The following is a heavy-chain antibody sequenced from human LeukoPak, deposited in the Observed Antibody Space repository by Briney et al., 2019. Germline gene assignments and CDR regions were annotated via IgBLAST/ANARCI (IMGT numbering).Heavy chain of an antibody. D-gene: IGHD2-2*01. J-gene: IGHJ6*03. Sequence: ASAKVSCKASGYTFTGYYMHWVRQAPGQGLEWMGWINPNSGGTDYAQKFQGRVTMTRDTSISTAYMELSRLRSDDTAVYYCAREGATGCSSTSCYEVYYYYYMDVWGKGTTVTISS. CDR1: GYTFTGYY. CDR2: INPNSGGT. V-gene: IGHV1-2*02. CDR3: AREGATGCSSTSCYEVYYYYYMDV.